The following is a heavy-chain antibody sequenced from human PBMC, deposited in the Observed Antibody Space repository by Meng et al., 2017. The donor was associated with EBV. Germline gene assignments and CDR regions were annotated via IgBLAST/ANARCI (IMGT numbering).Heavy chain of an antibody. Sequence: GQWVPPGAEVRKPGWSVKVSCKTSGGPFRYYAISWVRQAPGQGLEWLGGFLPRLGAPNYAQKFHGRVKITADESTSTHYMDLSSLRSEDTAIYYCASESGRGYTPDYWGQGTLVTVSS. J-gene: IGHJ4*02. CDR1: GGPFRYYA. D-gene: IGHD3-10*01. CDR3: ASESGRGYTPDY. CDR2: FLPRLGAP. V-gene: IGHV1-69*01.